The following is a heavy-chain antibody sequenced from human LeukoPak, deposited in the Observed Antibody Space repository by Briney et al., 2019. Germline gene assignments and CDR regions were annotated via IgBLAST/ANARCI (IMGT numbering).Heavy chain of an antibody. V-gene: IGHV1-18*01. CDR2: ISAYNGNT. CDR1: GYTFTSYD. D-gene: IGHD3-22*01. Sequence: ASVKVSCKASGYTFTSYDINWVRQATGQGLEWMGWISAYNGNTNYAQKLQGRVTMTTDTSTSTAYMELRSLRSDDTAVYYCATQQVYDSSGFDYWGQGTLVTVSS. CDR3: ATQQVYDSSGFDY. J-gene: IGHJ4*02.